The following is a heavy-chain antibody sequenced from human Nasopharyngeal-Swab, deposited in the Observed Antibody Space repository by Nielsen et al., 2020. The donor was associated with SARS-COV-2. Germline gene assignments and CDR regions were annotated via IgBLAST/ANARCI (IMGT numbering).Heavy chain of an antibody. J-gene: IGHJ4*02. CDR2: ISWNSGSI. V-gene: IGHV3-9*01. CDR3: AKDTVIAVAGNFDY. D-gene: IGHD6-19*01. Sequence: SLKISCAASGFTFDDYAMHWVRQAPGKGLEWVSGISWNSGSIGYADSVKGRFTISRDNAKNSLYLQMNSLRAEDTALYYCAKDTVIAVAGNFDYWGQGTLVIVSS. CDR1: GFTFDDYA.